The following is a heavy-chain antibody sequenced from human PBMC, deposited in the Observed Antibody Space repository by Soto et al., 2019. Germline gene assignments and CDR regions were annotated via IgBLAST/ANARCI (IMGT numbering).Heavy chain of an antibody. CDR2: TYWNDDN. J-gene: IGHJ4*02. D-gene: IGHD6-19*01. V-gene: IGHV2-5*01. CDR3: ARLAVAGTVGFLDY. CDR1: GFSLSTSGVG. Sequence: QITLKESGPTLVKPTQTLTLTCTFSGFSLSTSGVGMGWIRQPPGQALEWLSVTYWNDDNHYRPSLNNSLTSTKDTSKNQVVLTMTNMDPVDTASYDCARLAVAGTVGFLDYWGQGILVTVSS.